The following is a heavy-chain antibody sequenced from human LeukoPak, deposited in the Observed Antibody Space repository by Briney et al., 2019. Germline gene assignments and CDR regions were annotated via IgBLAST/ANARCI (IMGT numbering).Heavy chain of an antibody. CDR2: INHSGST. Sequence: GSLRLSCAASGFTFSSYWMSWIRQPPGKGLEWIGEINHSGSTNYNPSLKSRVTISVDTSKNQFSLKLSSVTAADTAVYYCARRMTTAYFDYWGQGTLVTVSS. CDR3: ARRMTTAYFDY. CDR1: GFTFSSYW. D-gene: IGHD4-11*01. V-gene: IGHV4-34*01. J-gene: IGHJ4*02.